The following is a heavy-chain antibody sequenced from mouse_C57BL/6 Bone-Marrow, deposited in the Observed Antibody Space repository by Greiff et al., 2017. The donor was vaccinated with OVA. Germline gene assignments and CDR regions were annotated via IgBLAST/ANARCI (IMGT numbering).Heavy chain of an antibody. CDR3: AITTGKYYFDY. J-gene: IGHJ2*01. CDR2: ILPGSGST. Sequence: VQLQQSGPELMKPGASVKLSCKASGYTFTGYWIEWVKQRPGHGLEWIGEILPGSGSTNYNEQFKGKATFTADTSSNTAYMQLSSLTTEDSAIDYCAITTGKYYFDYWGQGTTLTVSS. V-gene: IGHV1-9*01. CDR1: GYTFTGYW. D-gene: IGHD1-1*01.